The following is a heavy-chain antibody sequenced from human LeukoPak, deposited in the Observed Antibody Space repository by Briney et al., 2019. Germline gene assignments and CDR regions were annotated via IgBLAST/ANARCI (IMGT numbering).Heavy chain of an antibody. J-gene: IGHJ5*02. CDR2: MNEDGSEE. V-gene: IGHV3-7*01. Sequence: GGSLRLSCGASGFTFSSYWMTWVRQAPGKGLEWVANMNEDGSEEYYVDSVKGRFTVSRDNAKNSLYLQMNSLRAEDTAVYYCARTSRTFNWFDPCGQGTLVTVSS. CDR1: GFTFSSYW. CDR3: ARTSRTFNWFDP.